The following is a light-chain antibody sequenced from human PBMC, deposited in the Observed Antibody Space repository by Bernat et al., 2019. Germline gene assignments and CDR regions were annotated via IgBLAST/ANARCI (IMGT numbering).Light chain of an antibody. Sequence: DIQMTQSPSTLSASVGDRVTITCRASQSILSWLAWYQQKPGKAPKLLIYKASSLESGVPSRFSGSGSGTEFTLTISSLQPDDFATYYCQQYNTYSRWTFGQGTKVEIK. CDR2: KAS. CDR3: QQYNTYSRWT. J-gene: IGKJ1*01. CDR1: QSILSW. V-gene: IGKV1-5*03.